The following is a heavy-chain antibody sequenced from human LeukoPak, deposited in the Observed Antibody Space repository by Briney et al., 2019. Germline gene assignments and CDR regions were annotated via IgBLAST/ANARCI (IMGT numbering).Heavy chain of an antibody. CDR3: ARVTGYCSGGSCYSLDY. Sequence: PSETLSLTCAVYGGPFSGYYWSWIRQPPGKGLEWIGEINHSGSTNYNPSLKSRVTISVHTSKNQFSLKLSSVTAADTAVYYCARVTGYCSGGSCYSLDYWGQGTLVTVSS. V-gene: IGHV4-34*01. J-gene: IGHJ4*02. D-gene: IGHD2-15*01. CDR2: INHSGST. CDR1: GGPFSGYY.